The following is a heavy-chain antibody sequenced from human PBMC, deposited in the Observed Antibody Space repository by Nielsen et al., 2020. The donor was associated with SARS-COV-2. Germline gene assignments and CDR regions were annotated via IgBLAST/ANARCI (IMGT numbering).Heavy chain of an antibody. D-gene: IGHD5/OR15-5a*01. Sequence: GESLKISCAASGFTFNTYAMNWVRQAPGEGLEWVAVMWADGATEHYAESVKGRFTVSRDASKNTVYLQMNSLRAADSAVYYCAKDLGPDAGYTVFNDYFDNWGQGTLVTVSS. CDR3: AKDLGPDAGYTVFNDYFDN. J-gene: IGHJ4*02. V-gene: IGHV3-33*06. CDR2: MWADGATE. CDR1: GFTFNTYA.